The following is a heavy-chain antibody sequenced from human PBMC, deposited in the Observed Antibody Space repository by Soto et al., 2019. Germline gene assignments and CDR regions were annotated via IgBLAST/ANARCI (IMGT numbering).Heavy chain of an antibody. D-gene: IGHD2-15*01. CDR1: GGTFSTYA. CDR2: IIPIFGTA. J-gene: IGHJ4*02. Sequence: ASVKVSCKASGGTFSTYAISWVRQAPGQGFEWMGGIIPIFGTANYAQKFQGRVTITADESTSTAYMELRSLRSEDTAVYYCARALGCSGGTCYPRQLDYWGQGTLVTSPQ. V-gene: IGHV1-69*13. CDR3: ARALGCSGGTCYPRQLDY.